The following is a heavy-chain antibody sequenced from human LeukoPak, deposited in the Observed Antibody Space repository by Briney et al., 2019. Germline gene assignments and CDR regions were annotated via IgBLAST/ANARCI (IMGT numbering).Heavy chain of an antibody. CDR2: IRYDGSNK. Sequence: PGRSLRLSCAASGFTFSNYGMHWVRQAPGKGLEWVAFIRYDGSNKYYADSVKGRFTISRDNSKNTLYLQMNSLRAEDTAVYYCAKDAGRRAAMRFDAFDIWGQGTMVTVSS. V-gene: IGHV3-30*02. J-gene: IGHJ3*02. CDR1: GFTFSNYG. D-gene: IGHD2-2*01. CDR3: AKDAGRRAAMRFDAFDI.